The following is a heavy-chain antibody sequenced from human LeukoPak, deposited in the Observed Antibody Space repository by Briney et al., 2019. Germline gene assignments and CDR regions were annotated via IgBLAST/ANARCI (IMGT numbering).Heavy chain of an antibody. Sequence: ASEPLSLTCTVSGGSISSYYWSWIRQPPGKGLEWIGYIYTSGSTNYNPSLKSRVTISVDTSKNQFSLKLSSVTAADTAVYYCARRTDYMDVWGKGTTVTVSS. D-gene: IGHD2-2*01. V-gene: IGHV4-4*09. J-gene: IGHJ6*03. CDR3: ARRTDYMDV. CDR1: GGSISSYY. CDR2: IYTSGST.